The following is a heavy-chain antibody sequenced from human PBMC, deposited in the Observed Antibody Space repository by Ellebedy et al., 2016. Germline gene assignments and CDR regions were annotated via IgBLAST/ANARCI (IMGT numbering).Heavy chain of an antibody. D-gene: IGHD3-3*01. CDR1: GFTFGDYA. J-gene: IGHJ3*02. CDR3: ARVVDNAFDM. V-gene: IGHV3-23*01. CDR2: IGGSGGSP. Sequence: GGSLRLSCTTSGFTFGDYAMTWVRQAPGKGLEWVSRIGGSGGSPMYADSVRGRFTISRDNSKNTLYLQMNSLRAEDTALYYCARVVDNAFDMWGQGTMVTVSS.